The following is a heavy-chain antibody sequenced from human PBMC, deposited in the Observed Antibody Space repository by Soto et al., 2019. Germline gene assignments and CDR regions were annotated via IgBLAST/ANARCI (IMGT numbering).Heavy chain of an antibody. J-gene: IGHJ5*02. V-gene: IGHV3-15*01. D-gene: IGHD3-3*01. Sequence: PGGSLRLSCAASGFTFSNAWMSWVRQAPGKGLEWVGRIKSKTDGGTTDYAAPVKGRFTISRDDSKNTLYLQMNSLKTEDTAVYYCTTDPAIWTNWFDPWGQGTLVTVSS. CDR1: GFTFSNAW. CDR2: IKSKTDGGTT. CDR3: TTDPAIWTNWFDP.